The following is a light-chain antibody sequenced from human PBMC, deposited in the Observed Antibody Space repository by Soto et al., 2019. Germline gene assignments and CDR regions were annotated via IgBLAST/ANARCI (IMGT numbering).Light chain of an antibody. CDR1: QSVSSNF. Sequence: EIVLTQSPGTMSLSPGDRATLSCRASQSVSSNFLAWYQQKPGQAPRLLIYGASIRATGIPDRFSGSGFGTDVTHTIRRLEPEDFAIYFCHQYGSAPRTFGQVTKLEIK. CDR3: HQYGSAPRT. J-gene: IGKJ1*01. V-gene: IGKV3-20*01. CDR2: GAS.